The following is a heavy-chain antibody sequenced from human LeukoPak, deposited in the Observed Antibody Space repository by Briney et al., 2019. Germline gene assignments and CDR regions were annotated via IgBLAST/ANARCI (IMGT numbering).Heavy chain of an antibody. CDR2: IWYDGSNK. CDR1: GFTFSSYG. J-gene: IGHJ4*02. Sequence: PGGSLRLSCAASGFTFSSYGMHWVRQAPGKGLEWVAVIWYDGSNKYYADSVKGRFTISRDSSKNTLYLQMNSLRAEDTAVYYCAREIDSSGYCLDYWGQGTLVTVSS. D-gene: IGHD3-22*01. V-gene: IGHV3-33*01. CDR3: AREIDSSGYCLDY.